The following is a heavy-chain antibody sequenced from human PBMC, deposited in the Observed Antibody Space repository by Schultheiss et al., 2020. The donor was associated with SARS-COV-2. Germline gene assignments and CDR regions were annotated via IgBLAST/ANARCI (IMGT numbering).Heavy chain of an antibody. CDR1: GYSISSGYY. J-gene: IGHJ5*02. D-gene: IGHD4-17*01. CDR3: ARGWVQDYGDYSWFDP. Sequence: SETLSLTCAVSGYSISSGYYWGWIRQPPGKGLEWIGEINHSGSTNYIPSLKSRVTISVDTSKNQFSLKLSSVTAADTAVYYCARGWVQDYGDYSWFDPWGQGTLVTVSS. V-gene: IGHV4-38-2*01. CDR2: INHSGST.